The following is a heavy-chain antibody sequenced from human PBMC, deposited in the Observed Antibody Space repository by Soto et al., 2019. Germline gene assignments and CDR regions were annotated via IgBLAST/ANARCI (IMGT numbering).Heavy chain of an antibody. J-gene: IGHJ4*02. CDR1: GDTISTGGYS. D-gene: IGHD2-15*01. V-gene: IGHV4-30-2*01. CDR3: ARGQVVAAKH. CDR2: TYHSGNP. Sequence: SETLSLTCAVSGDTISTGGYSWAWIRQPPGKPLEWIGHTYHSGNPYYNPSLKSRVIISVDRSKNQFSLKLSSVTAADTAVYYCARGQVVAAKHGGKGTLVTVSS.